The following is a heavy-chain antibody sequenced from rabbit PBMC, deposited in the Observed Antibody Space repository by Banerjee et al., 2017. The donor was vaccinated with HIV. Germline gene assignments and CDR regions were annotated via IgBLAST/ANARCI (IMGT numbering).Heavy chain of an antibody. Sequence: QSLEESGGDLVKPGASLTLTCTASGFSFSSRYYMCWVRQAPGKGLEWIACIYIGSSGRSYFARWAKGRFTLHHQSSAAVALQMNSLTDADTAAYFCARDGTSSSGYVFNLWGQGTLVPVS. D-gene: IGHD1-1*01. CDR3: ARDGTSSSGYVFNL. CDR1: GFSFSSRYY. V-gene: IGHV1S40*01. CDR2: IYIGSSGRS. J-gene: IGHJ4*01.